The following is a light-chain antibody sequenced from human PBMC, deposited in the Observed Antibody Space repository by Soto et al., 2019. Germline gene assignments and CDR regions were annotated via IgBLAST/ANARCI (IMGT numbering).Light chain of an antibody. Sequence: DIQMTQSPSSLSASVGDRVTITCRASQPISNYLNWYQHKPGKAPKVLIYAASNLHSGVPSRFSGSGYGTEFTLTISSLQPEDFATYSCQQSFNTPRTFGQGTKVDI. J-gene: IGKJ1*01. CDR3: QQSFNTPRT. CDR1: QPISNY. CDR2: AAS. V-gene: IGKV1-39*01.